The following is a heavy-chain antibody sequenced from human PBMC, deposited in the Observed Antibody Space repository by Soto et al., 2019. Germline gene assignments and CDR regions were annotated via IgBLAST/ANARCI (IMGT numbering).Heavy chain of an antibody. D-gene: IGHD6-19*01. CDR2: INPNSGGT. CDR1: GYTFTGYY. J-gene: IGHJ5*02. Sequence: ASVKVSCKASGYTFTGYYMHWVRQAPGQGLEWMGWINPNSGGTNYAQKFQGWVTMTRDTSISTAYMELSRLRSDDTAVYYCARGCSRYSSGSYVRRLDPWGQGTQVTVSS. V-gene: IGHV1-2*04. CDR3: ARGCSRYSSGSYVRRLDP.